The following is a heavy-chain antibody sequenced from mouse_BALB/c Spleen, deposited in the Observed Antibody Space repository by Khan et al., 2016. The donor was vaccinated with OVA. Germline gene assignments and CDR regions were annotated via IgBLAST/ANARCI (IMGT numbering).Heavy chain of an antibody. CDR3: ARLAYYYNSEGFAY. D-gene: IGHD1-1*02. V-gene: IGHV5-6*01. CDR1: GFTFSTYG. CDR2: ISSGGHYT. Sequence: EVELVESGGDLVKTGGSLKLSCAASGFTFSTYGMSWVRQTPDKRLEWVATISSGGHYTYYIDSVKGRFTISRDNAENILYLQMTSLRSEETAMYYCARLAYYYNSEGFAYWGQGTLVTVSA. J-gene: IGHJ3*01.